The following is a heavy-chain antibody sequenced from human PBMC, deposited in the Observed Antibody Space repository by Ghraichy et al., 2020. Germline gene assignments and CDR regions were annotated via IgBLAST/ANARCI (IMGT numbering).Heavy chain of an antibody. J-gene: IGHJ3*02. V-gene: IGHV3-21*01. CDR2: ISSSSSYI. Sequence: SSISSSSSYIYYADSVKGRFTISRDNAKNSLYLQMNSLRAEDTAVYYCARDATSYLDSSGYYYISDAFDIWGQATMVTVFS. CDR3: ARDATSYLDSSGYYYISDAFDI. D-gene: IGHD3-22*01.